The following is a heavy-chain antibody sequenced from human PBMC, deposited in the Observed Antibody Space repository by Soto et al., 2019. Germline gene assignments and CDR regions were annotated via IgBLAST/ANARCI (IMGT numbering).Heavy chain of an antibody. V-gene: IGHV3-23*01. CDR1: GFTFSNCA. CDR3: AKSGLLYSSKWYGAFDI. Sequence: GGSLRLSCAASGFTFSNCAMSWVRQAPGKGLEWVSAISGSGSSTYYTASVKGRFIISRDNAKNTLYLQMNSLKVDDTAEYYCAKSGLLYSSKWYGAFDIWGQGTMVTVSS. D-gene: IGHD6-13*01. CDR2: ISGSGSST. J-gene: IGHJ3*02.